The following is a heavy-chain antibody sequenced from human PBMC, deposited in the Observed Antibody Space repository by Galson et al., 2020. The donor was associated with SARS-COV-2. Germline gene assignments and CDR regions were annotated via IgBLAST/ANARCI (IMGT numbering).Heavy chain of an antibody. V-gene: IGHV3-74*01. D-gene: IGHD3-10*01. CDR3: ARDRILGSGSGDY. CDR2: IKTDGSET. J-gene: IGHJ4*02. Sequence: GGSLRLSCAASGFTFSSYWMYWVRQAPGKGLVWVSRIKTDGSETNYADSVEGRFSIARDNAKNILYLQLNSLTSEDTAVYFCARDRILGSGSGDYWGQGTLVTVSS. CDR1: GFTFSSYW.